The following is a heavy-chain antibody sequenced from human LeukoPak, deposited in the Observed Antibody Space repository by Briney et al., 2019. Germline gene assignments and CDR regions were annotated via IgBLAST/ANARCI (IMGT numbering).Heavy chain of an antibody. D-gene: IGHD3-22*01. V-gene: IGHV3-30-3*01. CDR3: ARDLAPITMIVVVMAY. CDR2: ISYDGSNK. J-gene: IGHJ4*02. CDR1: GFTFSSYA. Sequence: QPGGSLRLSCAASGFTFSSYAMHWVRQAPGKGLEWVAVISYDGSNKYYADSTKGRFTISRDNSKNTLYLQMNSLRAEDTAVYYCARDLAPITMIVVVMAYWGQGTLVTVSS.